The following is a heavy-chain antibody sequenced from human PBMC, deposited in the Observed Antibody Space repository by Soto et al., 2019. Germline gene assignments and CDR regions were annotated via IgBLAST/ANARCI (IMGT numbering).Heavy chain of an antibody. CDR2: INAGNGNT. CDR1: GYTFTSYA. D-gene: IGHD3-22*01. V-gene: IGHV1-3*01. J-gene: IGHJ4*02. Sequence: GASVKVSCKASGYTFTSYAMHWVRQAPGQRLEWMGWINAGNGNTKYSQKFQGRVTITRDTSASTAYMELSSLRSEDTAVYYCARDRSYYDSSGPDYWGQGTLVTVSS. CDR3: ARDRSYYDSSGPDY.